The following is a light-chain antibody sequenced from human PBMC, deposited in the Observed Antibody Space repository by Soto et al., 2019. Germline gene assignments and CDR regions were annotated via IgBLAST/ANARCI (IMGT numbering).Light chain of an antibody. J-gene: IGKJ4*01. Sequence: EIVLTQSPATLSLSPGDRATLSCRASESLGKTLAWYQQKPGQAPRLLIYDVFKRVTGIPARFSGSGSGTDFTLTISSLEPEDSAVYYCQQRNTWPLTFGGGTKVEIK. CDR2: DVF. CDR1: ESLGKT. CDR3: QQRNTWPLT. V-gene: IGKV3-11*01.